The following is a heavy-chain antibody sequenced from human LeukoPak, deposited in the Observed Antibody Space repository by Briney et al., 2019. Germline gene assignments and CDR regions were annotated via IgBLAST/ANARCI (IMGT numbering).Heavy chain of an antibody. CDR3: ATDRLSSWYSEFDY. Sequence: GASVKVSCKVSGYTLTELSMHWVRQAPGKGLEWMGGFDPEDGETIYAQKFQGRVTMTEDTSTDTAYMELSSLRSEDTAVYYCATDRLSSWYSEFDYWGQGTLVTVSS. CDR1: GYTLTELS. V-gene: IGHV1-24*01. CDR2: FDPEDGET. J-gene: IGHJ4*02. D-gene: IGHD6-13*01.